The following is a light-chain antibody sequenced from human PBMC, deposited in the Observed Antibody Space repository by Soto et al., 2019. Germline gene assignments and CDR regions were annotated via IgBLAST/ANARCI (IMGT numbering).Light chain of an antibody. J-gene: IGLJ1*01. CDR3: QSYDSSRSPLYV. V-gene: IGLV1-40*01. CDR1: SSNIGAGYD. CDR2: ANN. Sequence: QSVLTHPPSLSGAPGQRVTISCTGSSSNIGAGYDVHWYQHLPGTAPKLLIYANNNRPSGVPDRFSGSKSGTSASLAITGLQAEDEADYYCQSYDSSRSPLYVFGTGTKV.